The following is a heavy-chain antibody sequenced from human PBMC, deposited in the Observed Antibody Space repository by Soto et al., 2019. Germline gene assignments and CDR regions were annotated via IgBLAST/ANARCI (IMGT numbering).Heavy chain of an antibody. D-gene: IGHD3-3*01. Sequence: PSETLSLTCTVSSGSISSGGYFWTWIRQHPGKGLEWIGYIYYSGSTYYNPSLRSRVTISADTSKNQFSLKLSSVTAADRAVYFCARGVTVFGLVSRFWFDPWGQGTVVTVSS. J-gene: IGHJ5*02. CDR1: SGSISSGGYF. CDR2: IYYSGST. CDR3: ARGVTVFGLVSRFWFDP. V-gene: IGHV4-31*03.